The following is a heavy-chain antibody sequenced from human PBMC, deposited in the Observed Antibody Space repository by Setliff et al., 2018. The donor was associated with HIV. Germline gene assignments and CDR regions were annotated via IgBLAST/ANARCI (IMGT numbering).Heavy chain of an antibody. Sequence: GGSLRLSCAASGFTFTNAWMSWVRQAPGKGLEWVGRIKSKTDGETEDYAAPVKGRFTISRDDSRSTLYLQMNSLINEDTALYYCTTAVAQNWYGSGNENYWGQGTLVTVSS. J-gene: IGHJ4*02. V-gene: IGHV3-15*01. CDR1: GFTFTNAW. CDR2: IKSKTDGETE. CDR3: TTAVAQNWYGSGNENY. D-gene: IGHD3-10*01.